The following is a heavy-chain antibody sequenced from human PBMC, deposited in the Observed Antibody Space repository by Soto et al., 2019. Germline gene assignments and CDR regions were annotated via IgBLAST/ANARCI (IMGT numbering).Heavy chain of an antibody. CDR2: ISSSSSYI. Sequence: GGSLRLSCAASGFTFSSYSMNWVRQAPGKGLEWVSSISSSSSYIYYADSVKGRFTISRDNAKNSLYLQMNSLRAEDTAVYYCARVQDIVVVPAAMPGVYYYYMDVWGKGTTVTVSS. CDR3: ARVQDIVVVPAAMPGVYYYYMDV. CDR1: GFTFSSYS. J-gene: IGHJ6*03. D-gene: IGHD2-2*01. V-gene: IGHV3-21*01.